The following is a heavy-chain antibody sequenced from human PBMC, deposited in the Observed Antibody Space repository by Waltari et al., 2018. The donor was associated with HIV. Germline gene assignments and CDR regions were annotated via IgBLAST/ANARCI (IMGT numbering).Heavy chain of an antibody. V-gene: IGHV3-66*01. Sequence: EVQLVESGGGLVQPGGSLRLSCAASGFTVSSNSMSLVRQAPGKGLEWVSVIYSGGSTYYADSVKGSFTISRDNSKNTLYLQMNSLRAEDTAVYYCASIAYCGGDCYPRGMDVWGQGTTVTVSS. CDR1: GFTVSSNS. D-gene: IGHD2-21*02. CDR3: ASIAYCGGDCYPRGMDV. CDR2: IYSGGST. J-gene: IGHJ6*02.